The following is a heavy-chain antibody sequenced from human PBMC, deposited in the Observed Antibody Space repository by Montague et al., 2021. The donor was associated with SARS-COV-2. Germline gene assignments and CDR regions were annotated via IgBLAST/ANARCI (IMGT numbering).Heavy chain of an antibody. Sequence: IGCLFLLGKTYYNPSLKSRVTISIDTSKNQFSLKLSSVTAADTAVYYCARDDIVLQGVTKGMDVWGQGTTVTVSS. V-gene: IGHV4-30-2*04. J-gene: IGHJ6*02. D-gene: IGHD3-10*01. CDR2: LFLLGKT. CDR3: ARDDIVLQGVTKGMDV.